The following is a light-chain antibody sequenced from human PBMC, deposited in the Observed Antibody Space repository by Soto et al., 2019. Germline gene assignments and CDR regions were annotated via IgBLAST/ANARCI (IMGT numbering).Light chain of an antibody. CDR2: GVS. Sequence: QSALTQPASVSGSPGQSITISCTGTSSDVGGYNYVSWYQQHPGKAPKVMIYGVSNRPSGVSNRFSGSKSGNTASLTISGLQAEDEADYYCSSYTSSSTPDVFGSGTKLTVL. CDR3: SSYTSSSTPDV. CDR1: SSDVGGYNY. V-gene: IGLV2-14*03. J-gene: IGLJ1*01.